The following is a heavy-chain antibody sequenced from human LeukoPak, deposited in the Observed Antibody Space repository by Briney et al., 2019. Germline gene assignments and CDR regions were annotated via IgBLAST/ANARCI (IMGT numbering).Heavy chain of an antibody. V-gene: IGHV3-30*04. D-gene: IGHD3-9*01. Sequence: GGSLRLSCAASGFTFTDYTIHWVRQAPGKGLEWVAVISYDGSKKNYADSVKGRFTISRDNSKNTLYLQMDSLRPEDTAVYYCARSAVILTGYYADYWGQETLVTVSS. CDR1: GFTFTDYT. J-gene: IGHJ4*02. CDR2: ISYDGSKK. CDR3: ARSAVILTGYYADY.